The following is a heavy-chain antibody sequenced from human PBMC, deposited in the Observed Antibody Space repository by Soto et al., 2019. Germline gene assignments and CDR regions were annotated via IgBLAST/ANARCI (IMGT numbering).Heavy chain of an antibody. Sequence: PGESLNSSCNASGYSFTRYSVSWVRQMPGKGLEWMGRIDPSDSYTNYSPSFQGHVTISADKSISTAYLQWSSLKASDTAMYYCARPAGGRSDYYYGMDVWGQGTTVTVSS. CDR2: IDPSDSYT. CDR1: GYSFTRYS. V-gene: IGHV5-10-1*01. CDR3: ARPAGGRSDYYYGMDV. J-gene: IGHJ6*02. D-gene: IGHD1-26*01.